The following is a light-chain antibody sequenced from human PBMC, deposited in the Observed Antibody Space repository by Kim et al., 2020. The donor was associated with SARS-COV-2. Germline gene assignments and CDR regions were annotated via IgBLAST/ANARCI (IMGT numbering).Light chain of an antibody. CDR3: QQSYGTPYT. V-gene: IGKV1-39*01. J-gene: IGKJ2*01. Sequence: GDRVTITCRASRSIATYLNWYQHKSGKAPKLLLYTASSLQSGFPSRFSGSGSGTDFTLTINSLQSEDFATYYCQQSYGTPYTFGQGTKLEI. CDR2: TAS. CDR1: RSIATY.